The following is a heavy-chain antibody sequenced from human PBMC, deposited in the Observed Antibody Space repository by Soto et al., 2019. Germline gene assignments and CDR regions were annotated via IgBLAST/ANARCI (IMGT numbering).Heavy chain of an antibody. Sequence: QVQLVQSGVEVKKPGASVKVSCKASGYTFITYGLSWVRPAPGQGLEWMGWISTFNGNTNYAQKFQGRVTMTTDTSTSRAYMELRSLGSDDTAVYYCARGGENFDYWGQGALVTVSS. D-gene: IGHD3-10*01. V-gene: IGHV1-18*01. CDR3: ARGGENFDY. CDR2: ISTFNGNT. J-gene: IGHJ4*02. CDR1: GYTFITYG.